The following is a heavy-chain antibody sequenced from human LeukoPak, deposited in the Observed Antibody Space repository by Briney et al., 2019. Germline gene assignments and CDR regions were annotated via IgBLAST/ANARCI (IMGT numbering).Heavy chain of an antibody. Sequence: GGSLRLSCAASGFTFSSYAMSWVRQAPGKGLEWVSAISGSGGSTYYADSVKGRFTISRDNSKNTLYLQMNSLRAEDTDVYYCAKVMDSYSSSWYQNPYYFDYWGQGTLVTVSS. V-gene: IGHV3-23*01. CDR2: ISGSGGST. CDR3: AKVMDSYSSSWYQNPYYFDY. D-gene: IGHD6-13*01. CDR1: GFTFSSYA. J-gene: IGHJ4*02.